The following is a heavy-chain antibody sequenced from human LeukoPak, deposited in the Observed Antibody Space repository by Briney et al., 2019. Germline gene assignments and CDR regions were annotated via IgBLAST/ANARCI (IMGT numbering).Heavy chain of an antibody. CDR1: GFTVNSNH. D-gene: IGHD3-22*01. CDR2: IYSGGST. Sequence: GGSLRLSCAASGFTVNSNHMYWVRQAPGKGLEWVSVIYSGGSTYYADSVKGRFTISRDNPKNTLCLQMNNLRTEDTAVYYCAREALTTIIEDWGQGTLVTVSS. J-gene: IGHJ4*02. V-gene: IGHV3-53*01. CDR3: AREALTTIIED.